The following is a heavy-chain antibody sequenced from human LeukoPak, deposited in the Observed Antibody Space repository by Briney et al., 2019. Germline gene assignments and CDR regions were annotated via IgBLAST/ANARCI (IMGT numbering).Heavy chain of an antibody. CDR1: GFTFSNYA. D-gene: IGHD3-10*01. Sequence: PEGSLRLSCAASGFTFSNYAIHWIRQAPGKGLEYVSAISDNGRQTFYANSVKGRFTISRDNSKNTLYLQMGSLRAEDMAVYYCARDGSGSPDYWGQGTLVTVSS. CDR2: ISDNGRQT. V-gene: IGHV3-64*01. CDR3: ARDGSGSPDY. J-gene: IGHJ4*02.